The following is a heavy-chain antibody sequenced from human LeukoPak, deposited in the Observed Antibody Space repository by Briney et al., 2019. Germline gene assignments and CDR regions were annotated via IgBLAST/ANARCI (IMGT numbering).Heavy chain of an antibody. V-gene: IGHV1-2*02. CDR2: INPNSGGT. CDR1: GYTFTGYY. J-gene: IGHJ6*03. Sequence: ASVKVSCKASGYTFTGYYMHWVRQAPGQGLEWMGWINPNSGGTNYAQKFQGRVTITADESTSTAYMELSSLRSEDTAVYYCAREAAGTSAHYYYYYMDVWGKGTTVTVSS. CDR3: AREAAGTSAHYYYYYMDV. D-gene: IGHD6-13*01.